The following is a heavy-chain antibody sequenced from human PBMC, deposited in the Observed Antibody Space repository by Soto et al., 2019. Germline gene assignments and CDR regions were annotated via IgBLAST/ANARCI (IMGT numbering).Heavy chain of an antibody. Sequence: SVKVSCKASGGTFSSYAISWVRQAPGQGLEWMGGIIPIFGTANYAQKFQGRVTITADESTSTAYMELSSLRSEDTAVYYCARDTPFPPGHSSSWYGGLAWFDPWGQGTLVTVSS. V-gene: IGHV1-69*13. D-gene: IGHD6-13*01. CDR2: IIPIFGTA. CDR1: GGTFSSYA. J-gene: IGHJ5*02. CDR3: ARDTPFPPGHSSSWYGGLAWFDP.